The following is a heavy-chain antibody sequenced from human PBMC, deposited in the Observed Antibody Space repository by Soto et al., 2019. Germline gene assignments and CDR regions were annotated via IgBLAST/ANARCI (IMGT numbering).Heavy chain of an antibody. V-gene: IGHV1-69*13. CDR3: ARSSGEDSSSWFDY. J-gene: IGHJ4*02. CDR2: IIPIFGTA. D-gene: IGHD6-13*01. Sequence: GASVKVSCKASGGTFSSYAISWVRQAPGQGLEWMGGIIPIFGTANYAQKFQGRVTITADESTSTAYMELSSLRSEDTAVYYCARSSGEDSSSWFDYWGQGTLVTVSS. CDR1: GGTFSSYA.